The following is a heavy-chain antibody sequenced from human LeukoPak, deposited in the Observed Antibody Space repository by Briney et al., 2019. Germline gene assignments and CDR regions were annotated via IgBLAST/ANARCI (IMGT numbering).Heavy chain of an antibody. Sequence: SETLSLNCAVYGGSFSGYYWSWIRQPPGKGLEWIGEINHSGSTNYNPSLKSRVTISVDTSKNQFSLKLSSVTAADTAVYYCARRTDSREDYWGQGTLVTVSS. J-gene: IGHJ4*02. CDR3: ARRTDSREDY. CDR1: GGSFSGYY. V-gene: IGHV4-34*01. D-gene: IGHD6-13*01. CDR2: INHSGST.